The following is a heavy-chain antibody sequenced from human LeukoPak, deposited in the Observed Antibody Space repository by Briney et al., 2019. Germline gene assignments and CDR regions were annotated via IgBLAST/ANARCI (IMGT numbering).Heavy chain of an antibody. J-gene: IGHJ4*02. CDR2: INTTTGNP. V-gene: IGHV7-4-1*02. CDR3: ARTVLGATGYFDY. D-gene: IGHD1-26*01. CDR1: GYIFTSYE. Sequence: GASVKVSCKASGYIFTSYEMNWVRQAPGQGLEWMGWINTTTGNPTYGQSFTGRFVFSLDTSVSTTYLQISSLKAEDTAVYYCARTVLGATGYFDYWGQGTLVTVSS.